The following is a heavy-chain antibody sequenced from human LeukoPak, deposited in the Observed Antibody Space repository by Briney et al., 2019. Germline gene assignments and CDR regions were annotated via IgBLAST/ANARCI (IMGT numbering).Heavy chain of an antibody. CDR3: ASSIDYGDYIDY. D-gene: IGHD4-17*01. V-gene: IGHV1-46*01. J-gene: IGHJ4*02. Sequence: ASVKVSCKASGYTFTSYYMHWVRQAPGQGLGWMGIINPSGGSTSYAQKFQGRVTMTRDMSTSTVYMELSSLRSEDTAVYYCASSIDYGDYIDYWGQGTLVTVSS. CDR2: INPSGGST. CDR1: GYTFTSYY.